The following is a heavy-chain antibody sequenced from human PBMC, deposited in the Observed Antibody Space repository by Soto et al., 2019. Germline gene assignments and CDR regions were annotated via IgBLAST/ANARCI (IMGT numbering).Heavy chain of an antibody. Sequence: SETLSLTCAVSGTSISSTYWWTWVRQPPGKGLEWIGEIYHSGSTKYNPSLKSRVTISVDKSNNQFSLELRAVTAADTAVYYCATLPPRIVVVKTEIPTWGQGTLVTVSS. CDR2: IYHSGST. J-gene: IGHJ5*02. V-gene: IGHV4-4*02. CDR1: GTSISSTYW. CDR3: ATLPPRIVVVKTEIPT. D-gene: IGHD2-15*01.